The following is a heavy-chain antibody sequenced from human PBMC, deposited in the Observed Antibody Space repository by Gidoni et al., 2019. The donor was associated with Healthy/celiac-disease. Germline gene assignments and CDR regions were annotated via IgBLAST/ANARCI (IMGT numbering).Heavy chain of an antibody. CDR2: INHSGST. D-gene: IGHD3-22*01. J-gene: IGHJ4*02. Sequence: QVQLQQWGAGLLKPSETLSLTCAVYGGSFSGYYWSWIRQPPGKGLEWIGEINHSGSTNYNPSLKSRVTISVDTSKNQFSLKLSSVTAADTAVYYCARPGHYDSSGYYYGYWGQGTLVTVSS. CDR1: GGSFSGYY. V-gene: IGHV4-34*01. CDR3: ARPGHYDSSGYYYGY.